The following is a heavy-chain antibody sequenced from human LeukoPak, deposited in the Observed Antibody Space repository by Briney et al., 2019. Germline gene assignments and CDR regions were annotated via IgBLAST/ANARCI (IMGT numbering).Heavy chain of an antibody. Sequence: GGSLRLSCAASGFTFNSYSMNWVRQAPGKGLEWVSYISSSSSTIYYADSVKGRFTISRDNAKNSLYLQMNSLRAEDTAVYYCARDYYDSSGYRRDAFDIWGQGTMVTVSS. J-gene: IGHJ3*02. CDR2: ISSSSSTI. CDR3: ARDYYDSSGYRRDAFDI. D-gene: IGHD3-22*01. V-gene: IGHV3-48*01. CDR1: GFTFNSYS.